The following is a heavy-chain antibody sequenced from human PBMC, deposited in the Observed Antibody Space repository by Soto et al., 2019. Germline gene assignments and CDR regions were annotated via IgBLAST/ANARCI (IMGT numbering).Heavy chain of an antibody. V-gene: IGHV3-30*18. CDR1: GFTFSSYG. J-gene: IGHJ4*02. CDR3: AKDNTRRAAPPLTYY. Sequence: GGSLRLSCAASGFTFSSYGMHWVRQAPGKGLEWVAVISYDGSNKYYADSVKGRFTISRDNSKNTLYLQMNSLRAEDTAVYYCAKDNTRRAAPPLTYYWGQGTLVTVSS. CDR2: ISYDGSNK. D-gene: IGHD2-15*01.